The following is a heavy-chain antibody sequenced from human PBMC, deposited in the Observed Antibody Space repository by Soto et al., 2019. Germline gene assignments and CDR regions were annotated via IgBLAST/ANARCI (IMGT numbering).Heavy chain of an antibody. CDR2: IDNGGGT. Sequence: NPSETLSLSCTVSGRTFNINADFWYLAWIRQPPGKGLERIGSIDNGGGTHYNPPLKRRVISSAATSKNPSSLSLNSVTAADTAVYYCVKRPLLMAPTWGQGIQVTVS. J-gene: IGHJ4*02. D-gene: IGHD1-26*01. V-gene: IGHV4-39*01. CDR1: GRTFNINADF. CDR3: VKRPLLMAPT.